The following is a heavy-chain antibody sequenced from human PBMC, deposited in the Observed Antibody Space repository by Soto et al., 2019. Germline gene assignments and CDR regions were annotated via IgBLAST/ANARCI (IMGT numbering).Heavy chain of an antibody. J-gene: IGHJ4*02. CDR1: GYAFTTYG. CDR3: ARGRYGDY. CDR2: ISAHNGNT. D-gene: IGHD1-1*01. Sequence: QVHLVQSGAEVKKPGASVKVSCQGSGYAFTTYGITWVRQAPGQGLEWMGWISAHNGNTNYAQKLQGRVTVTRDTSTSTAYMELSSLRYNDPAVYSCARGRYGDYWGQGALVTVSS. V-gene: IGHV1-18*01.